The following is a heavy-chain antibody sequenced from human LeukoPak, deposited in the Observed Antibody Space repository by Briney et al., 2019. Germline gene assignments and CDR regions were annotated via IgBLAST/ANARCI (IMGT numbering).Heavy chain of an antibody. CDR2: VSHTGAT. J-gene: IGHJ3*01. CDR1: GASINGYF. CDR3: ARDRRGSFFTFDL. D-gene: IGHD1-26*01. Sequence: PSETLSLTCSVSGASINGYFWNWVRQTPEKRLDWIGYVSHTGATTSNPTLESRVSITIDTSKSQISLTMTSVTAADSALYYCARDRRGSFFTFDLWGPGTIVSVS. V-gene: IGHV4-59*01.